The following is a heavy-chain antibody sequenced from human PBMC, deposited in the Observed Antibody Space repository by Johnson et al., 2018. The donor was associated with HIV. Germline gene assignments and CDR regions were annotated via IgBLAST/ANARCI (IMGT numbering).Heavy chain of an antibody. CDR2: INWNGGST. CDR3: AKGALEWELLAGDAFDI. CDR1: GFTFDNYA. V-gene: IGHV3-20*04. Sequence: VQLVESGGGVVRPWGSLRLSCAASGFTFDNYAMSWVRQAPGKGLEWVSGINWNGGSTYYADSVKGRFTISRDNSKNSLYLQMNSLRTEDTALYYCAKGALEWELLAGDAFDIWGQGTMVTVSP. D-gene: IGHD1-26*01. J-gene: IGHJ3*02.